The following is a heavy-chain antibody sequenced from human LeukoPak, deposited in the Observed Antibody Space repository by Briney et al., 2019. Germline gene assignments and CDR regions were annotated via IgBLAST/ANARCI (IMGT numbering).Heavy chain of an antibody. CDR2: INSDGSST. CDR1: GFTFSSYW. V-gene: IGHV3-74*01. J-gene: IGHJ5*02. D-gene: IGHD5-18*01. Sequence: GGSLRLSCAASGFTFSSYWMHWVRHAPGKGLVWVSRINSDGSSTSYADSVKGRFTISRDNAKNTLYLQMNGLRAEDTAVYYCARDRVPSRDTNWFDPWGQGTLVTVSS. CDR3: ARDRVPSRDTNWFDP.